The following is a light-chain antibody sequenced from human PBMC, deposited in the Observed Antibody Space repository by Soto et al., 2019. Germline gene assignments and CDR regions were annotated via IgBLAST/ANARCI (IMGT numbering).Light chain of an antibody. Sequence: QSVLTQPASVSGSPGQSITISCTGTSCDIGGYNYVSWYQQHPAKPPQLMIYEVSNRPSGVSNRFAGSKSGNAAPLTISGLQAEDEADYYCRAYTSSTSLAFGGGTKLTVL. V-gene: IGLV2-14*01. J-gene: IGLJ3*02. CDR2: EVS. CDR1: SCDIGGYNY. CDR3: RAYTSSTSLA.